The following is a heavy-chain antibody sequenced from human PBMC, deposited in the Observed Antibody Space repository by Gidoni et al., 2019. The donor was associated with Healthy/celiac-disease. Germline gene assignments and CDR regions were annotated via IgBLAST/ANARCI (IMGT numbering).Heavy chain of an antibody. D-gene: IGHD3-10*01. V-gene: IGHV1-18*01. CDR2: ISAYNGNT. CDR1: GYTFTRYG. Sequence: QVQLVQSGAEVKKPGASVKVSCKASGYTFTRYGFSWVRQAPGQGLEWMGWISAYNGNTNYAQKLQGRVTMTTDTSTSTAYMELRSLRSDDTAVYYCARDVVGWFKPVDYYYYGMDVWGQGTTVTVSS. CDR3: ARDVVGWFKPVDYYYYGMDV. J-gene: IGHJ6*02.